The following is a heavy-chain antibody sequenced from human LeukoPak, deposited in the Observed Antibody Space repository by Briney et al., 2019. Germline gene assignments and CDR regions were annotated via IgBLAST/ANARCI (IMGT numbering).Heavy chain of an antibody. Sequence: GGSLRLSCAASGFTFSSYAMSWVRQAPGKGLEWVSAISGSGGSTYYADSVKGRFTISRDNSKNTLYLQMNSLRAEDTAVYYCAKELWFGELYHGMDVWGQGTTVTVPS. CDR1: GFTFSSYA. CDR2: ISGSGGST. D-gene: IGHD3-10*01. CDR3: AKELWFGELYHGMDV. J-gene: IGHJ6*02. V-gene: IGHV3-23*01.